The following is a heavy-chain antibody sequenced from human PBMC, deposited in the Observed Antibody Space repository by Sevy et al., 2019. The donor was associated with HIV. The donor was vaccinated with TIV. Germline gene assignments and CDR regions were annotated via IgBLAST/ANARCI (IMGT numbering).Heavy chain of an antibody. CDR1: GGSITSLY. J-gene: IGHJ4*02. CDR2: IYYNGHI. CDR3: AGENAWGRGYS. V-gene: IGHV4-59*08. Sequence: SETLSLTCTVSGGSITSLYWNWIRQPPGKGLEWMANIYYNGHINYNPSLKSRFTLSLNTSKNQFPLRLSSVTAADTAMYYCAGENAWGRGYSWGQGTLVTVSS. D-gene: IGHD1-26*01.